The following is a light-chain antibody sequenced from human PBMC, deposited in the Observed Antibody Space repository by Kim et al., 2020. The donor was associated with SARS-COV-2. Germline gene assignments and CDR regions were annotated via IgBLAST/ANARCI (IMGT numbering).Light chain of an antibody. Sequence: FLSPGERATLSCRASQNVNSYLAWYQQKPGQAPRLLMYDASNRATGIPARFSGSGSGTDFTLTISSLEPEDFAIYYCQQRRNWPLTFGGGTKVEI. CDR1: QNVNSY. CDR2: DAS. CDR3: QQRRNWPLT. J-gene: IGKJ4*01. V-gene: IGKV3-11*01.